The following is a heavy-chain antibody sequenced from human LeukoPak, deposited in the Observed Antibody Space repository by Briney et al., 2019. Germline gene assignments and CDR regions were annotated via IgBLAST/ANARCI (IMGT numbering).Heavy chain of an antibody. CDR3: ATFLNTGSYFFYFDS. CDR1: GYTFTSYG. V-gene: IGHV1-18*01. CDR2: ISAYNGNT. D-gene: IGHD1-26*01. J-gene: IGHJ4*02. Sequence: GASVKVSCKASGYTFTSYGISWVRQAPGQGLEWMGWISAYNGNTNYAQKLQGRVTMTTDTSTSTAYMELRSLSSEDTAVYYCATFLNTGSYFFYFDSWGQGTLVTVSS.